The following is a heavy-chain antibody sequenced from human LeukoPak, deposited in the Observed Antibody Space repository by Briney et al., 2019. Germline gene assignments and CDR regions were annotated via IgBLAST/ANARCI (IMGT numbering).Heavy chain of an antibody. V-gene: IGHV4-59*01. CDR2: IYYSGST. CDR1: GDSISSYY. J-gene: IGHJ2*01. CDR3: ARDRSSGDWYWYIDL. D-gene: IGHD2-21*02. Sequence: PSETLSLTCTVSGDSISSYYWSWIRQPPGKGLEWIGYIYYSGSTNYNPSLKSRVTISVDTSKNQFSLKLSSVTAADTAVYYCARDRSSGDWYWYIDLWGRGTLVTVS.